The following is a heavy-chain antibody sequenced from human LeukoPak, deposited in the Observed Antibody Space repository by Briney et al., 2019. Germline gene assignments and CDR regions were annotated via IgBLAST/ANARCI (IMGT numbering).Heavy chain of an antibody. V-gene: IGHV1-18*01. D-gene: IGHD3-22*01. CDR2: ISAYNGNT. Sequence: ASVKVSCKASGYTFTSYGISWVRQAPGQGLEWMGWISAYNGNTNYAQKLQGRVTMTTDTSTSTAYMELRSLRSDDTAVYYCATAPGGIYYDSSGYYTGTFDFDYWGQGTLVTVCS. J-gene: IGHJ4*02. CDR1: GYTFTSYG. CDR3: ATAPGGIYYDSSGYYTGTFDFDY.